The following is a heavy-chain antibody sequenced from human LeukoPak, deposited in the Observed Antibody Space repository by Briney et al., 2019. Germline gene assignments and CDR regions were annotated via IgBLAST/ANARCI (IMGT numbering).Heavy chain of an antibody. J-gene: IGHJ4*02. D-gene: IGHD6-6*01. CDR1: GYSISGSY. V-gene: IGHV4-59*08. CDR2: IYYTGDT. CDR3: ARHTYARPFDF. Sequence: SETLSLTCSVSGYSISGSYWSWIRQPPGKGLEWIGYIYYTGDTNSNPSLKSRVTISLDTSKNQVSLQVTSVTAADTAVYYCARHTYARPFDFWGQGALVTVSS.